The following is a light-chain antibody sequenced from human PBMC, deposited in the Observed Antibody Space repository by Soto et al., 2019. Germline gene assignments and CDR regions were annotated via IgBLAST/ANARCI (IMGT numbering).Light chain of an antibody. V-gene: IGKV3-20*01. J-gene: IGKJ1*01. CDR2: GAS. CDR3: QQYGSSGT. Sequence: EIVLTQSPGTLSLSPGERATLYCRASQSVSNNYVAWYQQKPGQAPRLLIYGASNRATGIPDRFSGSGSGTDFTLTISRLEPEDFAVYYCQQYGSSGTSGQGTKVDIK. CDR1: QSVSNNY.